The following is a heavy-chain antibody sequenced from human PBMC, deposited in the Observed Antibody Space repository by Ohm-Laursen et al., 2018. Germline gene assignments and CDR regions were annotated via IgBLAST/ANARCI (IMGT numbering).Heavy chain of an antibody. D-gene: IGHD6-19*01. CDR3: ARDAGYSSG. CDR2: ISYDGSNK. V-gene: IGHV3-30*03. Sequence: SLRLSCAASGFIFSSYGMHWVRQAPGKGLEWVAVISYDGSNKYYVDFVKGRFTISRDSSKNTLYLQMNSLRAEDTAVYYCARDAGYSSGWGQGTLVTVSS. J-gene: IGHJ4*02. CDR1: GFIFSSYG.